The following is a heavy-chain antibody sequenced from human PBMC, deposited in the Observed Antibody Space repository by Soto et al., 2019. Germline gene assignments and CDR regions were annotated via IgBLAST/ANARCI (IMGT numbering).Heavy chain of an antibody. Sequence: PSETLSLTCAVSGGSISSSNWWSWVRQPPGQGLEWIREIYHGGSTNYNPSLKSRVTISGGKSKNQFPLKLSSVTAADTAVYYCARDGPPDDFWSGHYAPTPNWFDPWGQGTLVTVSS. CDR3: ARDGPPDDFWSGHYAPTPNWFDP. V-gene: IGHV4-4*02. CDR2: IYHGGST. CDR1: GGSISSSNW. D-gene: IGHD3-3*01. J-gene: IGHJ5*02.